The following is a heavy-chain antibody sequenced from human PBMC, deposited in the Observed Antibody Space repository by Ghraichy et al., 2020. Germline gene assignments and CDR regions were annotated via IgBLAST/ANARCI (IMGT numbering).Heavy chain of an antibody. CDR3: SRTFYGSGSSDVVFDI. J-gene: IGHJ3*02. V-gene: IGHV3-73*01. CDR1: GFTFSGCD. CDR2: LRDATNTYAT. Sequence: GGSLRLSCVASGFTFSGCDVQWVRQASGKGLEWVGRLRDATNTYATAYAASVKGRFSISRDDSKITAYLQMDSLKIEDTAVYYCSRTFYGSGSSDVVFDIWGQGTMVTVSS. D-gene: IGHD3-10*01.